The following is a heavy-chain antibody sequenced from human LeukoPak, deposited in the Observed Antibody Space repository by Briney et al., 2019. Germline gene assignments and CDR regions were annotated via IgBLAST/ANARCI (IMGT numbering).Heavy chain of an antibody. CDR3: ARGSYYYGSGSQGFDY. CDR2: ISSNGGST. D-gene: IGHD3-10*01. Sequence: PGGSLRLSCAASGFTFSSYAMHWVRQAPGKGLEYVSAISSNGGSTYYANSVKGRFTISRDNAKNTLYLQMNSLRAEDTAVYYCARGSYYYGSGSQGFDYWGQGTLVTVSS. J-gene: IGHJ4*02. CDR1: GFTFSSYA. V-gene: IGHV3-64*01.